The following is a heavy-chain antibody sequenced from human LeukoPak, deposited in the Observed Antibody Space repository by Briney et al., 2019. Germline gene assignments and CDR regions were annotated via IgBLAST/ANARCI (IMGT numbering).Heavy chain of an antibody. Sequence: SETLSLTCTVSGYSITRGYFWGWIRQSPGKGLEWIASMFHSGSTYYNPSLKSRVTMSVDTSKNQFSLKLSSVTAADTAVYYCARGLPPNSSSWNWFDPWGQGTLVTVSS. V-gene: IGHV4-38-2*02. CDR2: MFHSGST. CDR3: ARGLPPNSSSWNWFDP. J-gene: IGHJ5*02. CDR1: GYSITRGYF. D-gene: IGHD6-13*01.